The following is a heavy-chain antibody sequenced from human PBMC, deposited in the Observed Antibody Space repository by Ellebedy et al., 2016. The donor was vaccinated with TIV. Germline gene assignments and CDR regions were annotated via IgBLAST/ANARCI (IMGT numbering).Heavy chain of an antibody. J-gene: IGHJ4*02. CDR2: IKQDGTEE. CDR1: GFTFSSHW. Sequence: GESLKISXAASGFTFSSHWMTWVRQAPGKGLEWVANIKQDGTEEYYVDSVKGRFTISRDNAKNSLHLQMNSLRAEDTAVYYCARTYQTAMVRGVISPCDYWGQGTLVTVSS. CDR3: ARTYQTAMVRGVISPCDY. D-gene: IGHD3-10*01. V-gene: IGHV3-7*01.